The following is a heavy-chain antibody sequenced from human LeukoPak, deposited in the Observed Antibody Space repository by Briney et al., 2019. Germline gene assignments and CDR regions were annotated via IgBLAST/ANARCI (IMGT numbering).Heavy chain of an antibody. CDR1: GFTFSSYW. CDR2: ISPDAGTK. CDR3: SRDVSRNTPDF. Sequence: PGGSLRLSCAASGFTFSSYWMTWFRQAPGKGPEWVANISPDAGTKYYVASVQGRFTISRDNAKNSLYLQMSSLRADDTALYFCSRDVSRNTPDFWGQGTLVSVSS. V-gene: IGHV3-7*01. J-gene: IGHJ4*02. D-gene: IGHD2-2*01.